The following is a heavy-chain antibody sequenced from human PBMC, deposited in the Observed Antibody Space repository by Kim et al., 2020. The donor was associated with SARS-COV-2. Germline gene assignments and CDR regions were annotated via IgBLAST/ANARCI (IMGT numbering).Heavy chain of an antibody. CDR1: GGSISSGGFY. D-gene: IGHD3-22*01. J-gene: IGHJ4*02. V-gene: IGHV4-31*03. CDR3: ANAPYGSGYYYV. CDR2: IYYSGST. Sequence: SGTLSLTCTVSGGSISSGGFYWSWIRQHPGKGLEWIGYIYYSGSTYYNPSLKSRVTISVDTSKNQFSLKLRSVTAADTAVYYCANAPYGSGYYYVWGQGTLVTVSS.